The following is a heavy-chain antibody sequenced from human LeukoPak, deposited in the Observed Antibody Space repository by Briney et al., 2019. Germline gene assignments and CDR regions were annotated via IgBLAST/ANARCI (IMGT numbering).Heavy chain of an antibody. J-gene: IGHJ4*02. Sequence: KPSETLSPTCTVSGGSTSSYYWSWIRQPAGKGLEWIGRIYTSGSTNYNPSLKSRVTMSVDTSKNQFSLKLSSVTAADTAVYYCASGYYDSSGYESGFDYWGQGTLVTVSS. CDR1: GGSTSSYY. D-gene: IGHD3-22*01. CDR3: ASGYYDSSGYESGFDY. CDR2: IYTSGST. V-gene: IGHV4-4*07.